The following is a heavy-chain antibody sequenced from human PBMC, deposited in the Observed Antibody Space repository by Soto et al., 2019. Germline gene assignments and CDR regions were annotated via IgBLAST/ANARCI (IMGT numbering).Heavy chain of an antibody. V-gene: IGHV3-23*01. CDR1: GFTFSSYA. D-gene: IGHD3-3*01. Sequence: GGSLRLSCAASGFTFSSYAITWVRQAPGKGLEWVSGISGSGGSTYYADSVKGRFTISRDNSKNTLYLQMNSLRAEDTAVYYCAKDLGLGPPLRFLEWLNFDFWGQGTLVTISS. CDR3: AKDLGLGPPLRFLEWLNFDF. J-gene: IGHJ4*02. CDR2: ISGSGGST.